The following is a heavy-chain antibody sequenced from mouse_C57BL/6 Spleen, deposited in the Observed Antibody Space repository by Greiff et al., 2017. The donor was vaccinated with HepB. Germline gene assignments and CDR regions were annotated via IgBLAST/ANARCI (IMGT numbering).Heavy chain of an antibody. V-gene: IGHV5-9-1*02. J-gene: IGHJ4*01. D-gene: IGHD2-5*01. CDR1: GFTFSSYA. Sequence: EVQGVESGEGLVKPGGSLKLSCAASGFTFSSYAMSWVRQTPEKRLEWVAYISSGGDYIYYADTVKGRFTISRDNARNTLYLQMSSLKSEDTAMYYCTRDYSISYAMDYWGQGTSVTVSS. CDR3: TRDYSISYAMDY. CDR2: ISSGGDYI.